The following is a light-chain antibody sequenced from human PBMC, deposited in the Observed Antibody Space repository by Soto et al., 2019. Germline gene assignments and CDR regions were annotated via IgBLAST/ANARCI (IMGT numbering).Light chain of an antibody. V-gene: IGLV2-14*01. J-gene: IGLJ3*02. CDR3: SSYTTTTRL. CDR1: SSDIGSNNY. CDR2: EVS. Sequence: SALTQPASVSGSPGQSITISCTGTSSDIGSNNYVSWFQQRPGKAPTLIIYEVSNRPSGVSTHFSGSKSGNTASLTISGLLPEDEGEYYCSSYTTTTRLFGGGTKLTVL.